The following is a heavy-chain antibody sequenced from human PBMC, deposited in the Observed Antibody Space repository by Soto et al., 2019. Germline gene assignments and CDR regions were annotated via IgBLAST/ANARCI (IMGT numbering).Heavy chain of an antibody. Sequence: SVKVSCKASGGTFSSYAISWVRQAPGQGLEWMGGIIPIFGTANYAQKFQGRVTITADESTSTAYMELSSLRSEDTAVYYCARGGGDIVVVVAATYGMDVWGQGTTVTVSS. J-gene: IGHJ6*02. V-gene: IGHV1-69*13. CDR1: GGTFSSYA. CDR3: ARGGGDIVVVVAATYGMDV. D-gene: IGHD2-15*01. CDR2: IIPIFGTA.